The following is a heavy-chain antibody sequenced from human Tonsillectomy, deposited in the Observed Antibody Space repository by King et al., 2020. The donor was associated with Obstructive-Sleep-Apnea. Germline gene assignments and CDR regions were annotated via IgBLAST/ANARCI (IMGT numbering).Heavy chain of an antibody. CDR1: GVARSTRAGG. J-gene: IGHJ4*02. Sequence: TGTGRVAGVARSTRAGGGGGIGQPPGKVLEWFALIDLDEAKRESPSLKSRLSITKDTSKNQVVLTLTNMDPVDTATYYCVHSDRLMFDYWGQGTLVTVSS. D-gene: IGHD2-8*01. CDR3: VHSDRLMFDY. V-gene: IGHV2-5*02. CDR2: IDLDEAK.